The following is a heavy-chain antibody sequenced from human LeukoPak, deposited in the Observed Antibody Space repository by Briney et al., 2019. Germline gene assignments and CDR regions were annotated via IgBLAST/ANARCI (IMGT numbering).Heavy chain of an antibody. CDR1: GFTFSNYW. CDR3: ARASNTSSYAL. J-gene: IGHJ4*02. CDR2: VNSDGSRT. D-gene: IGHD3-22*01. V-gene: IGHV3-74*01. Sequence: GGSLRLSCAASGFTFSNYWMHWVRQAPGKGLVWVSRVNSDGSRTGYADSVKGRFTISRDNAKNTLYLQMNSLRAEDAALYYCARASNTSSYALWGQGTQVTVSS.